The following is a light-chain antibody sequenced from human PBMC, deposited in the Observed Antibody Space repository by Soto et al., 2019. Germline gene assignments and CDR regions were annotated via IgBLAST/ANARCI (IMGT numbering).Light chain of an antibody. Sequence: QSVLTQPPSVSAAPGQKVTISCSGSSSNIGGNSVSWYQQLPGTAPKLLIYDDNKRPSGIPDRLSGSKSGTSATLGITGFQTGDEADYYCGSWDSSLSAYDFGTGTKVTVL. CDR1: SSNIGGNS. CDR2: DDN. CDR3: GSWDSSLSAYD. J-gene: IGLJ1*01. V-gene: IGLV1-51*01.